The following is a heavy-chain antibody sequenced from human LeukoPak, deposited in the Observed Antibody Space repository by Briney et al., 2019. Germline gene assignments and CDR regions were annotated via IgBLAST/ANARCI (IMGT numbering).Heavy chain of an antibody. CDR3: ARGRVSYRLNALDY. CDR1: GFTFSSYA. D-gene: IGHD3-16*02. J-gene: IGHJ4*02. Sequence: GGSLRLSCAASGFTFSSYAMSWVRQAPGKGLEWISYIATSDTTTHYADSVKGRFTISRDNAKNSLYLQMSSLRAEDTAVYYCARGRVSYRLNALDYWGQGTLVTVSS. V-gene: IGHV3-48*03. CDR2: IATSDTTT.